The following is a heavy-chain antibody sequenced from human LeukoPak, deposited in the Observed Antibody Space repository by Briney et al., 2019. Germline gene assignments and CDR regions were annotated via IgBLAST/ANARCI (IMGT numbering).Heavy chain of an antibody. CDR1: RFTFSSYA. CDR2: ISGSGGST. V-gene: IGHV3-23*01. J-gene: IGHJ5*02. D-gene: IGHD3-10*01. Sequence: PGGSLRLSCAASRFTFSSYAMSWVRQAPGKGLEWVSAISGSGGSTYYADSVKGRFTISRDNSKNTLYLQMNSLRAEDTAVYYCAKDGFGELYLDWFDPWGQGTLVTVSS. CDR3: AKDGFGELYLDWFDP.